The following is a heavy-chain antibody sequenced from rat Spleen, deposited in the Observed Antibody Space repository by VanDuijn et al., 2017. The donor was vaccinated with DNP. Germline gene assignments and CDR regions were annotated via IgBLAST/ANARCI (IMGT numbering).Heavy chain of an antibody. Sequence: EVQLVETGGGSVQPGRSLKLSCVASGFTFSGYWMFWIRQAPGKGLEWVASINPDGGTTHYSDSVRGRFTISRDNAENNVYLQMNSLRSEDTATYYCARHGTIAASGAMDAWGQGTSVTVSS. CDR3: ARHGTIAASGAMDA. CDR2: INPDGGTT. CDR1: GFTFSGYW. J-gene: IGHJ4*01. V-gene: IGHV5-58*01. D-gene: IGHD1-2*01.